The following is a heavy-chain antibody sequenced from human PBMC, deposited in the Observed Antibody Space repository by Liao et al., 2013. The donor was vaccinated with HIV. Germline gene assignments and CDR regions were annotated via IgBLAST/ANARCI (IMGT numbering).Heavy chain of an antibody. D-gene: IGHD3-22*01. V-gene: IGHV4-4*07. CDR3: ARGPYDSSGYFSYYYMDV. Sequence: QVQVQESGPGLVRPSETLSLTCTVSDDSISAHYCNWIRQSAGKGLEWVGRIYISGSTNYNPSLKSRVTMSVDTSKRQFSLNLSSVTAADTAVYYCARGPYDSSGYFSYYYMDVWGKGTTVTVSS. J-gene: IGHJ6*03. CDR1: DDSISAHY. CDR2: IYISGST.